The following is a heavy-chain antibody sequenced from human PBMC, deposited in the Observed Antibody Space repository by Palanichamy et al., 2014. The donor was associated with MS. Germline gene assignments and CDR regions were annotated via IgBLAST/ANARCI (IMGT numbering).Heavy chain of an antibody. CDR3: ASASYSSGNI. Sequence: EVQLVEVWGRRWSSLGGPVRLSCAASGFTFSSYWMSWVRQAPGKGLEWVANIKQGGSEKYYVDSVKGRFTISRDNAKNSLYLQMNSLRAEDTAVYYCASASYSSGNIWGQGTMVTVSS. D-gene: IGHD6-19*01. CDR1: GFTFSSYW. V-gene: IGHV3-7*03. CDR2: IKQGGSEK. J-gene: IGHJ3*02.